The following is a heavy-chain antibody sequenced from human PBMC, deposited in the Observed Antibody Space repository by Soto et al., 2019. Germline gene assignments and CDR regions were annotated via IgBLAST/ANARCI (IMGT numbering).Heavy chain of an antibody. CDR3: AKDESRVVVPDNWFDS. V-gene: IGHV3-23*01. D-gene: IGHD3-22*01. CDR1: GLTFSSNA. CDR2: VSDSGGST. Sequence: GGSLRLSCAASGLTFSSNAMSWVRQAPGKGLEWVSGVSDSGGSTYYADSVKGRFTISRDNSKNTLYLQMNSLRAEDTAVYYCAKDESRVVVPDNWFDSWGQGTLVTVSS. J-gene: IGHJ5*01.